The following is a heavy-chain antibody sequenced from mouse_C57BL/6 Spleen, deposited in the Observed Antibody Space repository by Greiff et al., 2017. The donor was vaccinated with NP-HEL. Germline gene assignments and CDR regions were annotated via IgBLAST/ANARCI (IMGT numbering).Heavy chain of an antibody. Sequence: EVKVEESGAELVKPGASVKLSCTASGFNIKDYYMHWVKPRPAQGLEWIGRIDPEDGETKYAPQFQGKATITADTSSNTAYLQLSSLTSEDTAVYYCARWLLPHYFDYWGQGTTLTVSS. CDR2: IDPEDGET. CDR1: GFNIKDYY. CDR3: ARWLLPHYFDY. V-gene: IGHV14-2*01. J-gene: IGHJ2*01. D-gene: IGHD2-3*01.